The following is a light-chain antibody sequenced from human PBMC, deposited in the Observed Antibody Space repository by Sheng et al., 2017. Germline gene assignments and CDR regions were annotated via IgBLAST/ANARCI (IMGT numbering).Light chain of an antibody. Sequence: QAVLTQPASLSASPGASASLTCTLRSGINVVPTDILYQQKPGXPPQYLLRYKSDSDKQQGSGVPSRFSGSKDASANAGILLISGLQSEDEADYYCMIWHSSTWVFGGGTKLTVL. V-gene: IGLV5-45*01. CDR2: YKSDSDK. J-gene: IGLJ3*02. CDR1: SGINVVPT. CDR3: MIWHSSTWV.